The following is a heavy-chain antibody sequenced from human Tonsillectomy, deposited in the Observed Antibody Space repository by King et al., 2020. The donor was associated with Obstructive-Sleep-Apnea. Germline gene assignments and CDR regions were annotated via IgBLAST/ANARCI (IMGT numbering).Heavy chain of an antibody. J-gene: IGHJ4*02. Sequence: VQLQESGPGLVKPSETLSLTCTVSDGSISSYYWSWIRQPPGKGLEWIGYIYYSETTNYNPSLNSRVTISMDTSKNQFSLRLSSVTAADTAVYYCARLGSGYLFDYWGQGALVTVSS. CDR1: DGSISSYY. CDR2: IYYSETT. V-gene: IGHV4-59*08. CDR3: ARLGSGYLFDY. D-gene: IGHD5-12*01.